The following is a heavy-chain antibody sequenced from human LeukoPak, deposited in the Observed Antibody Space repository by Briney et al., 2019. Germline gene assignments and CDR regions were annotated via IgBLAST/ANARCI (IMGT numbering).Heavy chain of an antibody. CDR1: GGSISSGDYY. V-gene: IGHV4-30-4*01. D-gene: IGHD3-10*01. Sequence: PSETQSLTCTVSGGSISSGDYYWSWVRQSPGKGLDWIGCISYSGSTYYSPSLKSRVTISVDTSKNQFSLKLSSVTAADTAVYYCARRSRAVDAFDIWGQGTMVTVSS. CDR3: ARRSRAVDAFDI. J-gene: IGHJ3*02. CDR2: ISYSGST.